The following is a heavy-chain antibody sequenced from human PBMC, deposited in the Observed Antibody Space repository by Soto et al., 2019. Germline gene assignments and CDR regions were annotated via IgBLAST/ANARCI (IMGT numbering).Heavy chain of an antibody. CDR1: GFTFSSYS. CDR3: ARYDILTGYYFDY. CDR2: ISSSSSYI. J-gene: IGHJ4*02. V-gene: IGHV3-21*01. D-gene: IGHD3-9*01. Sequence: EVQLVESGGGLVKPGGSLRLSCAASGFTFSSYSMNWVRQAPGKGLEWVSSISSSSSYIYYADSVKGRFTISRDNAKNSLYLHMNSLRAEDTAVYYCARYDILTGYYFDYWGQGTLVTVSS.